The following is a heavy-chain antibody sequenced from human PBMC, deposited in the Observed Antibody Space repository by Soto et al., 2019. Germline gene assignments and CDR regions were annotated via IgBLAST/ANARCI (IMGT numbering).Heavy chain of an antibody. V-gene: IGHV3-20*04. D-gene: IGHD2-2*01. CDR2: INWDAGST. CDR3: ARCSSTSGYVLASFAY. J-gene: IGHJ4*02. CDR1: GFTFDDYA. Sequence: EVELVESGGGVVRPGGSLRLSCAASGFTFDDYAMSWVRQGPGKGLEWVASINWDAGSTTYADSVKGRFTISRDNAKNTLYLQINSLRADDTGLYYCARCSSTSGYVLASFAYGGQGTLVTVSS.